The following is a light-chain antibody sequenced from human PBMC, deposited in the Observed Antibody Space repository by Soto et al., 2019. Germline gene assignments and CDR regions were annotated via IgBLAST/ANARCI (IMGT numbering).Light chain of an antibody. CDR1: QGISIY. Sequence: DIQMTQSPSSLSASVGDRVTITCRASQGISIYLAWYQQKPGKVPKLLIYAASTLQSGVPSRFSGSGSGTDFTLTSSSLQTEDVATYYCQKYNSAPHTVGQGAKLEIK. CDR2: AAS. CDR3: QKYNSAPHT. J-gene: IGKJ2*01. V-gene: IGKV1-27*01.